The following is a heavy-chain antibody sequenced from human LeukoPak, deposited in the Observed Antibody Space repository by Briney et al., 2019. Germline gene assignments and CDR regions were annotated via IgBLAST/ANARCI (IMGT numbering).Heavy chain of an antibody. V-gene: IGHV3-23*01. Sequence: GVLRLSCAASGFTFSSYAMNWVRQAPGKGLEWVSAISNSGDSTFYADSVKGRFTISRDNSKNTLSLQMNSLRAEDTAIYYCAKVILSRTRGPFDYWGQGALVTVSS. CDR3: AKVILSRTRGPFDY. CDR1: GFTFSSYA. CDR2: ISNSGDST. D-gene: IGHD1-14*01. J-gene: IGHJ4*02.